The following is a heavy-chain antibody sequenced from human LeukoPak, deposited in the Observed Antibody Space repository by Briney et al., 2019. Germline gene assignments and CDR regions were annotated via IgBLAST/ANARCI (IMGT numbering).Heavy chain of an antibody. CDR3: TKGATIGAFDI. V-gene: IGHV3-30*02. J-gene: IGHJ3*02. Sequence: GGSLRLSCVVSGFIFSDYPKNWVRQAPGKGLEWVAFIRYDGNNTDYADSVKGRFTISRDNSKNTVYLQMNSLRVEDTAVHYCTKGATIGAFDIWGQGTMVTVSS. CDR2: IRYDGNNT. D-gene: IGHD5-24*01. CDR1: GFIFSDYP.